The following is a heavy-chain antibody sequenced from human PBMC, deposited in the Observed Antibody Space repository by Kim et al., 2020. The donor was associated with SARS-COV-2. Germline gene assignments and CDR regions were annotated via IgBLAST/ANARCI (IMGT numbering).Heavy chain of an antibody. V-gene: IGHV1-46*01. J-gene: IGHJ5*02. CDR1: GYTFTSYY. CDR2: INPSGGST. CDR3: ARDARIYYYGSGRRWFDP. Sequence: ASVKVSCKASGYTFTSYYMHWVRQAPGQGLEWMGIINPSGGSTSYAQKFQGRVTMTRDTSTSTVYMELSSLRSEDTAVYYCARDARIYYYGSGRRWFDPWGQGTLVTVSS. D-gene: IGHD3-10*01.